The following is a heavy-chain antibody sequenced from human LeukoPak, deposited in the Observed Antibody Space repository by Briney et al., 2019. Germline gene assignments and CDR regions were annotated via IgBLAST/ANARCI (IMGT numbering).Heavy chain of an antibody. V-gene: IGHV3-33*06. CDR3: AKGGKWDVTPFDY. CDR2: IWYDGSNK. D-gene: IGHD1-26*01. Sequence: PGGSLRLSCAASAFTFSSYGMHWVRQAPGKGLEWVAVIWYDGSNKYYADSVKGRFTISRDNSKNTLYLQVNSLRAEDTAVYYCAKGGKWDVTPFDYWGQGTLVTVSS. J-gene: IGHJ4*02. CDR1: AFTFSSYG.